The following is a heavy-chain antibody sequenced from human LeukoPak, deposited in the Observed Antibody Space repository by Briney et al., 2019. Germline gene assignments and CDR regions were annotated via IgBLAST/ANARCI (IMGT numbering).Heavy chain of an antibody. Sequence: SVKVSCKASGGAFSSYAISWVRQAPGQGLEWMGRIIPIFGIANYAQKFQGRVTITADKSTSTAYMELSSLRSEDTAVYYCARAGSGDYYYYGMDVWGQGTTVTVSS. CDR2: IIPIFGIA. D-gene: IGHD3-10*01. J-gene: IGHJ6*02. V-gene: IGHV1-69*04. CDR1: GGAFSSYA. CDR3: ARAGSGDYYYYGMDV.